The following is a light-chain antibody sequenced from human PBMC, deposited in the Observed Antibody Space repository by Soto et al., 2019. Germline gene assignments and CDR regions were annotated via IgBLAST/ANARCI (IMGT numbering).Light chain of an antibody. Sequence: SYELTQPPSVSMAPGQTARITCRGNNIGIKGVHWYQQRPGQAPVLVVYDDDDRPSGIPERFSGSNSGNTATLTISRVEAGDEADYCCQVWDSTSDHVVFGGGTKVTVL. CDR2: DDD. J-gene: IGLJ2*01. CDR1: NIGIKG. V-gene: IGLV3-21*02. CDR3: QVWDSTSDHVV.